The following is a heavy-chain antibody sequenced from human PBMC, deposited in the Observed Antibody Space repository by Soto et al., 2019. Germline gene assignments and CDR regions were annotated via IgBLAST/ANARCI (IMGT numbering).Heavy chain of an antibody. CDR2: IYYSGST. CDR3: ARDEAYYGSGSRHRTAYYYGMDV. D-gene: IGHD3-10*01. Sequence: PSETLSLTCTVSGGSVSSGSYYWSWIRQPPGKGLEWIGYIYYSGSTNYNPSLKSRVTISVDTSKNQFSLKLSSVTAADTAVYYCARDEAYYGSGSRHRTAYYYGMDVWGQGTTVTVSS. J-gene: IGHJ6*02. V-gene: IGHV4-61*01. CDR1: GGSVSSGSYY.